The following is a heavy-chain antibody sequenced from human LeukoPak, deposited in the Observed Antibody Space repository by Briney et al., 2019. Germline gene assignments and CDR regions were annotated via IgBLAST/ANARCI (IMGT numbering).Heavy chain of an antibody. J-gene: IGHJ6*03. V-gene: IGHV3-23*01. CDR3: ARLVRQQLVNYYYYMDV. CDR1: GFSFSNYA. D-gene: IGHD6-13*01. Sequence: GGSLRLSCAASGFSFSNYAMSWVRQAPGKGLEWVSAISGRGANTYYADSVKGRFTISRDNSKNTLYLQMNSLRAEDTAVYYCARLVRQQLVNYYYYMDVWGKGTTVTVSS. CDR2: ISGRGANT.